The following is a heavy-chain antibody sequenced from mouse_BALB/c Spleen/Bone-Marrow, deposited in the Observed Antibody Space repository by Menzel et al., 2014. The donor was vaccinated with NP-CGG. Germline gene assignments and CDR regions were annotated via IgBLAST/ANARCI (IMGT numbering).Heavy chain of an antibody. CDR1: GFNIKDTY. V-gene: IGHV14-3*02. CDR3: ARWEYYAIYF. J-gene: IGHJ4*01. CDR2: IDPANGNT. Sequence: VRLQKSGAEIVKPGASVKLSCTASGFNIKDTYMHWVKQRPEQGLEWIGRIDPANGNTKYDPKFQGKATITADTSSNTAYLQLSSLTSEDTAVYYCARWEYYAIYFLGQGPSVTVSS. D-gene: IGHD4-1*01.